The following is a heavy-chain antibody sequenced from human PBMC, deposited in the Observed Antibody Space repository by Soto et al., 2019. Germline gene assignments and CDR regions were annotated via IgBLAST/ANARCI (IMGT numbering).Heavy chain of an antibody. D-gene: IGHD2-21*01. J-gene: IGHJ4*02. Sequence: GGTLRLSCAASGFTFSSYAMHWVRRAPGKGLEWVAVISYDGSNKYYADSVKGRFTISRDNSKNTLYLQMNSLRAEDTAVYYCARDFENIVVVSAIRIREFLSYWGRGTLGTVSS. CDR1: GFTFSSYA. CDR3: ARDFENIVVVSAIRIREFLSY. CDR2: ISYDGSNK. V-gene: IGHV3-30-3*01.